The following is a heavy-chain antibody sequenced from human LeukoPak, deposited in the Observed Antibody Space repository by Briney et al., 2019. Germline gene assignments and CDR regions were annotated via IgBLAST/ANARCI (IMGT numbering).Heavy chain of an antibody. CDR1: GGSIITTNW. CDR3: TRESGAFSPFGF. V-gene: IGHV4-4*02. CDR2: VHLNGAT. D-gene: IGHD1-26*01. Sequence: PSETPSLTCGVSGGSIITTNWWSWVRQPPGKGLEWIGEVHLNGATNYNPSLESRVSMSIDKSKNQLSLKLSSVTAADTATYYCTRESGAFSPFGFWGQGTLVTVSS. J-gene: IGHJ4*02.